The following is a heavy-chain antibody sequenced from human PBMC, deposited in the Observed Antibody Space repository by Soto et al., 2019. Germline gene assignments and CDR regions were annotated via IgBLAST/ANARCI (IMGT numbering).Heavy chain of an antibody. J-gene: IGHJ4*02. D-gene: IGHD6-13*01. V-gene: IGHV3-23*01. CDR1: GFTFSNYA. CDR3: AVATGIDVPGRDY. CDR2: ISGSGGDT. Sequence: TGWSLRLSCGASGFTFSNYAMSWVRQAPGKGLQWVSSISGSGGDTYYADSVKGRFTISRDNSRDTLYLQMSSLRADDTAVYYCAVATGIDVPGRDYWGPGTPVTV.